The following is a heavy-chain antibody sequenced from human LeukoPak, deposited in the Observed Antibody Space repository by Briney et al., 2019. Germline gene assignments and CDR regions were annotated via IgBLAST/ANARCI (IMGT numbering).Heavy chain of an antibody. J-gene: IGHJ1*01. V-gene: IGHV4-30-2*01. CDR1: GGSISSGGYY. Sequence: SQTLSLTCTVSGGSISSGGYYCGWIRQPPGKGLGWIGYIYHSGSTYYNPSLKSRVTISVDRSKNQFSLKLSSVTAADTAVYYCASTCSSTSCYTDFQHWGQGTLVTVSS. CDR3: ASTCSSTSCYTDFQH. D-gene: IGHD2-2*02. CDR2: IYHSGST.